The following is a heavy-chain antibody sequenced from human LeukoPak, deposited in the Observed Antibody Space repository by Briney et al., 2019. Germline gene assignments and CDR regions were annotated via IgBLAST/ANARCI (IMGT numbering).Heavy chain of an antibody. D-gene: IGHD1-26*01. CDR2: IKQDGSEK. Sequence: GGSLRLSCAASGFTFGNYWITWVRQAPGKGLEWVANIKQDGSEKYYMDSVKGRFTISRDNAKNSLFLQMNGLRAEDTAVYYCARGDRVGVTTGHFDYWGQGTLVTVSS. J-gene: IGHJ4*02. CDR3: ARGDRVGVTTGHFDY. V-gene: IGHV3-7*03. CDR1: GFTFGNYW.